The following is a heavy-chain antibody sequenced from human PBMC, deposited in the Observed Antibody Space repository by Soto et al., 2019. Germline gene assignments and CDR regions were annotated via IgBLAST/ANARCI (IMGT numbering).Heavy chain of an antibody. J-gene: IGHJ4*02. Sequence: SVKVSCKASGGTFSSYTISWVRQAPGQGLEWMGRIIPILGIANYAQKFQGRVTITSDTSATTAYMELSGLRSEDTSVYYCAIFGGSVSGWGQGTLVTVSS. CDR2: IIPILGIA. CDR1: GGTFSSYT. V-gene: IGHV1-69*02. D-gene: IGHD2-15*01. CDR3: AIFGGSVSG.